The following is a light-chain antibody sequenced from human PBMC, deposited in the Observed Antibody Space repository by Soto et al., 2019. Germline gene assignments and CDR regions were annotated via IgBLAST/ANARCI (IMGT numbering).Light chain of an antibody. J-gene: IGLJ1*01. V-gene: IGLV2-23*01. Sequence: QSALTQPASVSGSPGQSITISCSGTTSDVGGYNLVSWYQQHTAKAPKLLIYEGTQRPSGVSSRFSGSKSGNTASLTISGLQAEDEADYYCCSYASSSSYVFGIGTKVTVL. CDR3: CSYASSSSYV. CDR1: TSDVGGYNL. CDR2: EGT.